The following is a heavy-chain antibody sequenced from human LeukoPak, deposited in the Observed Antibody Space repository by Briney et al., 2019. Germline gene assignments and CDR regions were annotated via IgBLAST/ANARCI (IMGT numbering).Heavy chain of an antibody. J-gene: IGHJ4*02. Sequence: GGSLRLSCAASGFTFSSYAMSWVRQAPGKGLEWVSVIYSGGSTYYADSVKGRFTISRDNSKNTLYLQMNSLRAEDTAVYYCARDAHGNGFDYWGQGTLVTVSS. V-gene: IGHV3-53*01. CDR3: ARDAHGNGFDY. CDR1: GFTFSSYA. CDR2: IYSGGST. D-gene: IGHD4-23*01.